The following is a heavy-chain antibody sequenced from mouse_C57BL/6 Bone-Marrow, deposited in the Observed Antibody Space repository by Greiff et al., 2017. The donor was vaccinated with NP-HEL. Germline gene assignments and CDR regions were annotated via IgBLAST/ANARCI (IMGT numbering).Heavy chain of an antibody. CDR1: GYAFTNYL. Sequence: QVQLQQSGAELVRPGTSVKVSCKASGYAFTNYLIEWVKQRPGQGLEWIGVINPGSGGTNYNEKFKGKATLTADKSSSTAYMQLSRLTSEDTAVYLCAREGDYYGRGSLRVPVVSDWCKVLTKQEYYFDYWGQGTTLTVSS. V-gene: IGHV1-54*01. D-gene: IGHD1-1*01. CDR2: INPGSGGT. CDR3: AREGDYYGRGSLRVPVVSDWCKVLTKQEYYFDY. J-gene: IGHJ2*01.